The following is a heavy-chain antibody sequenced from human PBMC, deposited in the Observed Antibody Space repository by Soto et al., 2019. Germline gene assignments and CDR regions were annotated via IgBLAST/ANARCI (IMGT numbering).Heavy chain of an antibody. CDR3: ARSGDGAVNYYYYGMDV. Sequence: PGGSLRLSCAASGFTFSSYGMHWVRQAPGKGLEWVAVIWYDGSNKYYADSVKGRFTISRDNSKNTLYLQMNSLRAEDTAVYYCARSGDGAVNYYYYGMDVWGQGTPVTVSS. D-gene: IGHD3-10*01. CDR1: GFTFSSYG. CDR2: IWYDGSNK. V-gene: IGHV3-33*01. J-gene: IGHJ6*02.